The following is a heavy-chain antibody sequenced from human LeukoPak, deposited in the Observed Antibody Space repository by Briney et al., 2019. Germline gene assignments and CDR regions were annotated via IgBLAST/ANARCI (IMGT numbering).Heavy chain of an antibody. CDR2: INHSGRT. V-gene: IGHV4-34*01. CDR3: ARVLLWFGESWGWFDP. D-gene: IGHD3-10*01. Sequence: PETPSLTCAVHGGSFSGYYWNWICQPPGKGLEWIGEINHSGRTNYNPSLKSRVTISVDTSKNQFSLKLSSVTAADTAVYYCARVLLWFGESWGWFDPWGHGILVSVSS. CDR1: GGSFSGYY. J-gene: IGHJ5*02.